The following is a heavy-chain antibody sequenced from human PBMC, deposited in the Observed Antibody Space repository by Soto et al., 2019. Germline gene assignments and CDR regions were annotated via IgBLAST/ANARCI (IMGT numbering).Heavy chain of an antibody. J-gene: IGHJ6*03. D-gene: IGHD5-12*01. Sequence: SETLSLTCTVSGGSISSYYWSWIRQPPGKGLEWIGYIYYSGSTNYNPSLKSRVTISVDTSKNQFSLKLSSVTAADTAVYYCAGRKRGYSGYGPYYMDVWGKGTTVTVSS. CDR1: GGSISSYY. CDR2: IYYSGST. CDR3: AGRKRGYSGYGPYYMDV. V-gene: IGHV4-59*01.